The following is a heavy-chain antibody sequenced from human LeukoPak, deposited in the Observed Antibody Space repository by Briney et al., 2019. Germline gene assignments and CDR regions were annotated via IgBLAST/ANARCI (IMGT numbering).Heavy chain of an antibody. D-gene: IGHD2-2*02. CDR2: IKSKTDGGTT. CDR3: TTNPRYCSSTSCYTEEYFQH. J-gene: IGHJ1*01. V-gene: IGHV3-15*01. CDR1: GFTFSDAW. Sequence: GGSLRLSCAASGFTFSDAWMSWVRQAPGKGLEWVGRIKSKTDGGTTDYAAPVKGRFTISRGDSKNTLYLQMNSLKTEDTAVYYCTTNPRYCSSTSCYTEEYFQHWGQGTLVTVSS.